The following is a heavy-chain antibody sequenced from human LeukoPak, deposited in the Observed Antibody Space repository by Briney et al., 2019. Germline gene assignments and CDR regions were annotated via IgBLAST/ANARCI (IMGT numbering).Heavy chain of an antibody. V-gene: IGHV3-43*02. Sequence: PGGSLRLSCATSGFTFDDYAMEWVRQAPGKNLEWVSLISGDGGRTYYEESVKGRFTVSRDNSKNSLYLQMNSLRTEDTAFYYCAKVVVREVTFSQIDNWGQGTLVTVSS. CDR1: GFTFDDYA. CDR2: ISGDGGRT. CDR3: AKVVVREVTFSQIDN. J-gene: IGHJ4*02. D-gene: IGHD2-2*01.